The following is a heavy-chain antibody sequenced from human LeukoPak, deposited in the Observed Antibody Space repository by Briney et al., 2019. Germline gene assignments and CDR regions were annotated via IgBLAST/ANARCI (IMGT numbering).Heavy chain of an antibody. J-gene: IGHJ4*02. CDR3: ARDLRSGLDY. CDR1: GFTFSSYA. Sequence: GGSLRLSCAASGFTFSSYAMHWVRQAPGKGLEWVAVISYDGSNKYYADSVKGRFTISRDNSKKTLYLQMNSLRAEDTAVYYCARDLRSGLDYWGQGTLVTVSS. CDR2: ISYDGSNK. V-gene: IGHV3-30-3*01. D-gene: IGHD2-15*01.